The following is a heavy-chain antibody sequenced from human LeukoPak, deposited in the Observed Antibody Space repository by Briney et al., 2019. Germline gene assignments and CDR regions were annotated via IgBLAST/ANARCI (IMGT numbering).Heavy chain of an antibody. V-gene: IGHV3-74*01. J-gene: IGHJ3*02. CDR1: GFTFSSYW. CDR2: INTDGTTI. CDR3: ARVEGYCSGGTCYGRAFDM. Sequence: PGGSLRLSCGASGFTFSSYWMHWVRHAPGKGLVWVSRINTDGTTISYADSVKGRFTISRDNAKNTLYLQMNSLRAEDTAVYYCARVEGYCSGGTCYGRAFDMWGQGTMVTVSS. D-gene: IGHD2-15*01.